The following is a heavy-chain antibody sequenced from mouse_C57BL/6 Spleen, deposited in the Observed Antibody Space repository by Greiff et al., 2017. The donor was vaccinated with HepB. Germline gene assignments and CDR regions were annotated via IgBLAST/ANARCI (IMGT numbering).Heavy chain of an antibody. D-gene: IGHD1-1*01. Sequence: DVKLVESGPELVKPGASVKISCKASGYSFTGYYMNWVKQSPEKSLEWIGEINPSTGGTTYNQKFKAKATLTVDKSSSTAYMQLKSLTSEDSAVYYCARYYYGGWFAYWGQGTLVTVSA. V-gene: IGHV1-42*01. J-gene: IGHJ3*01. CDR2: INPSTGGT. CDR1: GYSFTGYY. CDR3: ARYYYGGWFAY.